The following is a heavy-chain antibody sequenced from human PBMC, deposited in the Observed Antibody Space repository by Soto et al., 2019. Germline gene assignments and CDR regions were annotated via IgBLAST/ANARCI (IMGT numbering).Heavy chain of an antibody. CDR2: ISSSGSTI. J-gene: IGHJ6*02. CDR3: ARDPGEWIQLWYYYYGMDV. V-gene: IGHV3-11*01. CDR1: GFTFSDYY. Sequence: GGSLRLSCAASGFTFSDYYMSWIRQAPGKGLEWVSYISSSGSTIYYADSVKGRFTISRDNAKNSLYLQMNSLRAEDTAVYYCARDPGEWIQLWYYYYGMDVWGQGTTVTVSS. D-gene: IGHD5-18*01.